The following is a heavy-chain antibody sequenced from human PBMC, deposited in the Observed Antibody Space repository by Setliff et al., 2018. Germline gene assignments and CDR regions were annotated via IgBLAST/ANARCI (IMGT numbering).Heavy chain of an antibody. J-gene: IGHJ1*01. Sequence: SETLSLTCSVSGGSISPYYWIWIRQSPGKGLEWIGYIFYSGSARYNPSLESRVTMSVDTSKNQISLKLTSVTAVDTAVYYCARQDRFYDRSVFVEYFQHWGQGALVTVSS. CDR2: IFYSGSA. CDR1: GGSISPYY. V-gene: IGHV4-59*08. D-gene: IGHD3-22*01. CDR3: ARQDRFYDRSVFVEYFQH.